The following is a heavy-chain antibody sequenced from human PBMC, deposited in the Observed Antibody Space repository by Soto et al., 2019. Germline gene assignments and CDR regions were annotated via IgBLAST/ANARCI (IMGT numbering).Heavy chain of an antibody. J-gene: IGHJ4*02. Sequence: EVQLLESGGGLVQSGGSLRLSCAASGFTFRNYAMTWVRQAPGKGLEWVSGISGGGDETYNADSVKGRFIISRDNSKNTLNLQRNSLRAEDTAIYYCVKDGEAYNGVWDYFDHWGQGTLITVSS. V-gene: IGHV3-23*01. CDR3: VKDGEAYNGVWDYFDH. D-gene: IGHD3-16*01. CDR2: ISGGGDET. CDR1: GFTFRNYA.